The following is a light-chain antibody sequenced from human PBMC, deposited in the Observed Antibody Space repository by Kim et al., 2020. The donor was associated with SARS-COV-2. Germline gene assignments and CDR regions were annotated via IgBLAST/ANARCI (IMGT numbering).Light chain of an antibody. CDR2: LNSDGSH. J-gene: IGLJ2*01. CDR3: QTWGTGIRV. CDR1: SGHSSYA. V-gene: IGLV4-69*01. Sequence: SVKLTWTLSSGHSSYAIAWHQQQPEKGPRYLMKLNSDGSHSKGDGIPDRFSGSSSGAERYLTISSLQSEDEADYYCQTWGTGIRVFGGGTQLTVL.